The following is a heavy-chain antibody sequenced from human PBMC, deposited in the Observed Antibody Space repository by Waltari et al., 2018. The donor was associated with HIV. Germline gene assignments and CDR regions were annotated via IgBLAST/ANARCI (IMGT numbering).Heavy chain of an antibody. CDR2: IYYSGST. Sequence: QLQLQESGPGLVKPSETLSLTCTVSGGSISSSSYYWGWIRQPPGKGLEWIGSIYYSGSTYYNPSLKSRVTIAVDTSKNQFSLKLSAVTAADTAVYYCARVLEAAFDIWGQGTMVTVSS. CDR1: GGSISSSSYY. J-gene: IGHJ3*02. V-gene: IGHV4-39*01. CDR3: ARVLEAAFDI.